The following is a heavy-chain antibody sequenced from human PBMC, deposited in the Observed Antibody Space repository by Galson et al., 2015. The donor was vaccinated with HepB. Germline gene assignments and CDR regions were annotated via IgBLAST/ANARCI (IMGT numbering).Heavy chain of an antibody. CDR3: ARHDYGDYFPAGTREDLWYFDL. V-gene: IGHV5-10-1*01. CDR1: GYSFTSYW. D-gene: IGHD4-17*01. CDR2: IDPSDSYT. J-gene: IGHJ2*01. Sequence: QSGAEVKKPGESLRISCKGSGYSFTSYWISWVRQMPGKGLEWMGRIDPSDSYTNYSPSFQGHVTISADKSISTAYLQWSSLKASDTATYYCARHDYGDYFPAGTREDLWYFDLWGRGTLVTVSS.